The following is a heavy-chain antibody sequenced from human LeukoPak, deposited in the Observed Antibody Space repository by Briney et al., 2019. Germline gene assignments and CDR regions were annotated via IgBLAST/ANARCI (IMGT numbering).Heavy chain of an antibody. Sequence: GGSLRLSCAASGFTFSSYWMSWVRQAPGKGLEWVSYISSSGSTIYYADSVKGRFTISRDNAKNSLYLQMNSLRAEDTAVYYCARDPGIAAAGTSWGQGTLVTVSS. CDR1: GFTFSSYW. J-gene: IGHJ4*02. CDR3: ARDPGIAAAGTS. V-gene: IGHV3-48*04. D-gene: IGHD6-13*01. CDR2: ISSSGSTI.